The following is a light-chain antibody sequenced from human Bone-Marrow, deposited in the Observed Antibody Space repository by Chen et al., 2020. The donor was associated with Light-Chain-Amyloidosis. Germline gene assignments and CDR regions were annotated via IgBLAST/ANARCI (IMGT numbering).Light chain of an antibody. CDR3: QVWDRSSDRPV. Sequence: SHVQTQPSSLSVAPGQTATIACGGNNIGSTSVHWYQQTPGQAPLLVVYDDSDRPSGIPERLSGSNSGNTATLTISRVEAGDEADYYCQVWDRSSDRPVFGGGTKLTVL. CDR1: NIGSTS. V-gene: IGLV3-21*02. CDR2: DDS. J-gene: IGLJ3*02.